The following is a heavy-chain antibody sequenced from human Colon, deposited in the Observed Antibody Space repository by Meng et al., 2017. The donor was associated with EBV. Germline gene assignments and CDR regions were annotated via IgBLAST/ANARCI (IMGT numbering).Heavy chain of an antibody. CDR3: ARVGAYCGGDCYHPR. CDR1: GGSLSSRNW. D-gene: IGHD2-21*02. V-gene: IGHV4-4*02. CDR2: IYHSGST. Sequence: SCPGLVEPAGTLSLTCAVSGGSLSSRNWWSWVRQPPGKGLEWIGEIYHSGSTNYNPSLKSRVTISVDESKNQFSLRLSSVTAADTAVYYCARVGAYCGGDCYHPRWGQGTLVTVSS. J-gene: IGHJ4*02.